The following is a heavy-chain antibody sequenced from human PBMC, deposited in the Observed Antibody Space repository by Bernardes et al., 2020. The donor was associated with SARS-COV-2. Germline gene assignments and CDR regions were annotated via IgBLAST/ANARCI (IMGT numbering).Heavy chain of an antibody. Sequence: GGSLRLSCAAPGSSLSSHAMSWVRQAPGQGLEWVSGVGTDGNTHSRASVRGRFSIPRDISKNILYLQMDSLRGEDTAVYFCARVHFWGSGADYWGQGTLVAVS. D-gene: IGHD3-16*01. V-gene: IGHV3-23*01. J-gene: IGHJ4*03. CDR3: ARVHFWGSGADY. CDR2: VGTDGNT. CDR1: GSSLSSHA.